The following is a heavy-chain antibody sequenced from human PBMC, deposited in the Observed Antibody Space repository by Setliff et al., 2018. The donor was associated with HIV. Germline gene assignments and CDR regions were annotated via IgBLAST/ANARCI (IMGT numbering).Heavy chain of an antibody. J-gene: IGHJ3*01. CDR1: GDSITGRW. V-gene: IGHV4-59*11. Sequence: SLTCTVSGDSITGRWLSWIRQPPGKGLEWTGNIYHNGFANYNPSLKSRLTISVDTSKNQVSLTLSSVTPADTAVYYCARHICGTTACYAFDVWGLGTMVTVSS. D-gene: IGHD2-2*01. CDR2: IYHNGFA. CDR3: ARHICGTTACYAFDV.